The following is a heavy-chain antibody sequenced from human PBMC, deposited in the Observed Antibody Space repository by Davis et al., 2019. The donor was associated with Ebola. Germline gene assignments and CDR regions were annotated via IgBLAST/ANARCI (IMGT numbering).Heavy chain of an antibody. V-gene: IGHV1-24*01. Sequence: ASVKVSCKVSGYTLTELSMHWVRQAPGKGLEWMGGFDPEDGETIYAQKFQGRVTMTEDTSTDTAYMELSSLRSEDTAVYYCGLGYCSSTSCGTSRDYYYYGMDVWGQGTTVTVSS. J-gene: IGHJ6*02. D-gene: IGHD2-2*01. CDR2: FDPEDGET. CDR1: GYTLTELS. CDR3: GLGYCSSTSCGTSRDYYYYGMDV.